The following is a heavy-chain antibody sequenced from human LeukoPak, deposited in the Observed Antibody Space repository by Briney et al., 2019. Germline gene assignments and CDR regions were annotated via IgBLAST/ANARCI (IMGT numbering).Heavy chain of an antibody. V-gene: IGHV4-4*07. J-gene: IGHJ4*02. CDR1: GVSIRSYY. CDR3: ARASSGSFYYFDY. D-gene: IGHD3-22*01. CDR2: ISNSGST. Sequence: SETLSLTCTVSGVSIRSYYWSWIRQPAGKGLEWIGRISNSGSTNYNPSLKSRVTMSVDTAKNQFSLKLSSVTAADTAVYYCARASSGSFYYFDYWGQGTLVTVSS.